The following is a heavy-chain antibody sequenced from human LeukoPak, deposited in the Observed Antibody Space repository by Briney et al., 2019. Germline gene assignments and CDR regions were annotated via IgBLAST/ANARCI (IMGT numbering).Heavy chain of an antibody. CDR1: GFTFDDSA. CDR2: ISWDGDST. CDR3: AKDSDGPDY. V-gene: IGHV3-43D*03. Sequence: PGGSLRLSCAASGFTFDDSAMHWVRQAPGKGLEWVSLISWDGDSTHYADSVKGRFTISRDNSKKSLYLQMNSLRAEDTALYYCAKDSDGPDYWGQGTLVTVSS. D-gene: IGHD2-8*01. J-gene: IGHJ4*02.